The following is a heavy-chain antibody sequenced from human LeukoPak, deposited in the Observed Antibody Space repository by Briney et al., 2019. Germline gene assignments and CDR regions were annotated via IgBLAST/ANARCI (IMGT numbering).Heavy chain of an antibody. Sequence: GESLKISCKGSGYSFTSQWIGWVRQMPGKGLEWMGIVYPADSDTKYSPSFQGQVTISVDKSISTAYLQWSSLKASDTAIYYCARWMFHYGSGVFHYHGMDVWGQGTTVTVSS. J-gene: IGHJ6*02. D-gene: IGHD3-10*01. CDR2: VYPADSDT. CDR1: GYSFTSQW. CDR3: ARWMFHYGSGVFHYHGMDV. V-gene: IGHV5-51*01.